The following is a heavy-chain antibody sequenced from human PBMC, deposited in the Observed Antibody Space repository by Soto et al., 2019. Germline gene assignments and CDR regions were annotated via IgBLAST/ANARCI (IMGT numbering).Heavy chain of an antibody. CDR3: AKYGWIFGVVIRSDYYYYGMDV. J-gene: IGHJ6*02. V-gene: IGHV3-23*01. Sequence: PGGSLRLSCAASGFTFSSYAMSWVRQAPGKGLEWVSAISGSGGSTYYADSVKGRFTISRDNSKNTLYLQMNSLRAEDTAVYYCAKYGWIFGVVIRSDYYYYGMDVWGQGTTVTVSS. CDR2: ISGSGGST. CDR1: GFTFSSYA. D-gene: IGHD3-3*01.